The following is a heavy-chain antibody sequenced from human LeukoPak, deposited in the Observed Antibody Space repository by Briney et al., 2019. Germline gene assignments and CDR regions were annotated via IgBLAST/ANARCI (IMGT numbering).Heavy chain of an antibody. CDR2: IRGKLHGGTT. CDR1: GFTLGDYA. J-gene: IGHJ4*02. V-gene: IGHV3-49*04. Sequence: PGRSLRLSCTASGFTLGDYAMSWVRQAPGKGLEWVGFIRGKLHGGTTEYAASVKDRFTISRDDSKNIAYLQMNSLKNEDTAVYYCTRDRGYSYGYGDYWGQGTLVTVSS. D-gene: IGHD5-18*01. CDR3: TRDRGYSYGYGDY.